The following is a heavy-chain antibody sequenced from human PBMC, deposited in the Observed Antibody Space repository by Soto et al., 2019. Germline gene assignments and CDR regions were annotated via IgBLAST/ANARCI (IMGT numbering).Heavy chain of an antibody. Sequence: ASVKVSCKASGGTFSSYTISWVRQAPGQGLEWMGRIIPILGIANYAQKFQGRVTITADKSTSTAYMELSSLRSEDTAVYYCARNGGSLHRAGTSNWFDPWGQGTLVTVSS. V-gene: IGHV1-69*02. CDR2: IIPILGIA. CDR1: GGTFSSYT. J-gene: IGHJ5*02. CDR3: ARNGGSLHRAGTSNWFDP. D-gene: IGHD6-13*01.